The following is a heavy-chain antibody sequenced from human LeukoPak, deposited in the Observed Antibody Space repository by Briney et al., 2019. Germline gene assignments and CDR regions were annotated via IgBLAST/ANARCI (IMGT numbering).Heavy chain of an antibody. CDR2: ISSSRYI. Sequence: GGSLRLSCAASGFTFSSYSMNWVRQAPGKGLEWVSSISSSRYIYYADSVKGRFTISRDNTKNSLYLQMNSLRAEGTAVYYCARDTLYGDSGAFDIWGQGTMVTVSS. D-gene: IGHD4-17*01. CDR3: ARDTLYGDSGAFDI. CDR1: GFTFSSYS. V-gene: IGHV3-21*01. J-gene: IGHJ3*02.